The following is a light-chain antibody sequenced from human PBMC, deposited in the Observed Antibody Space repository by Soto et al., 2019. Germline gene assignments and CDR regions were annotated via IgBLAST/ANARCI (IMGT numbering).Light chain of an antibody. CDR3: QQYNDWPLT. J-gene: IGKJ4*01. CDR1: QSVSSN. V-gene: IGKV3D-15*01. Sequence: EIVMTQSPATLSVSPGERATLSCRASQSVSSNLAWYQQKPGQAPSLLIYDISARATGIPTRFIGSGSGTAFTLTISSMQSEDFAVYYCQQYNDWPLTFGGGTKVDIK. CDR2: DIS.